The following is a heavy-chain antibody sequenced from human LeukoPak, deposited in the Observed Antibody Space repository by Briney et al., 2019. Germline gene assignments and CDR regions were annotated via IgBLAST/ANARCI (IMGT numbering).Heavy chain of an antibody. CDR3: ARDASAGYCSGGSCYSGVPFDI. CDR2: ISAYNGNT. D-gene: IGHD2-15*01. Sequence: ASVKVSCKASGYTFTSYGISWVRQAPGQGLEWMGWISAYNGNTNYAQKLQGRVTMTTDTSTSTAYMELRSLRSEDTAVYYCARDASAGYCSGGSCYSGVPFDIWGQGTMVTVSS. CDR1: GYTFTSYG. J-gene: IGHJ3*02. V-gene: IGHV1-18*01.